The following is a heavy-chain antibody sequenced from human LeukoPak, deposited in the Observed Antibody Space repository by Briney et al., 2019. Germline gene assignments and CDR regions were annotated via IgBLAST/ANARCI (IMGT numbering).Heavy chain of an antibody. CDR2: IYHSGST. D-gene: IGHD6-13*01. J-gene: IGHJ6*03. V-gene: IGHV4-4*02. CDR3: ARVPRIAAAGPAYYYYYMDV. Sequence: SGTLSLTCAVSGVSISSSNWWSWVRQPPEKGLEWIGKIYHSGSTNYNPSLKSRVTISVDKSKNQFSLKLSSVTAADTAVYYCARVPRIAAAGPAYYYYYMDVWGKGTTVTVSS. CDR1: GVSISSSNW.